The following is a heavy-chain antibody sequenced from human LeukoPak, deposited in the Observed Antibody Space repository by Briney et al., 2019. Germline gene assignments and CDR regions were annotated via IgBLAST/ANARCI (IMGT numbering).Heavy chain of an antibody. CDR1: GFTFFSYG. CDR3: AKGPVSGSRSPLDY. V-gene: IGHV3-30*18. Sequence: GGSLRLSCAASGFTFFSYGMHWVRQAPGKGLEWVSGISYDGSNKYYVDSVKGRFTISRDNSKNTLYLEMISLRIEDTAVYYCAKGPVSGSRSPLDYWGQGTLVTVSS. D-gene: IGHD1-26*01. J-gene: IGHJ4*02. CDR2: ISYDGSNK.